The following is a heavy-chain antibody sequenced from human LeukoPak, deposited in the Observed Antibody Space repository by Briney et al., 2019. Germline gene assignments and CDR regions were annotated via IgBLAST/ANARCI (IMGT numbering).Heavy chain of an antibody. CDR3: ARAPRDQYSSGWEYYFDY. Sequence: SETLSLTCAVYGGSFSGYYWSWIRQPAGKGLEWIGRIYTSGSTNYNPSLKSRVTISVDTSKNQFSLKLSSVTAADPAVYYCARAPRDQYSSGWEYYFDYWGQGTLVTVSS. CDR2: IYTSGST. CDR1: GGSFSGYY. D-gene: IGHD6-19*01. V-gene: IGHV4-59*10. J-gene: IGHJ4*02.